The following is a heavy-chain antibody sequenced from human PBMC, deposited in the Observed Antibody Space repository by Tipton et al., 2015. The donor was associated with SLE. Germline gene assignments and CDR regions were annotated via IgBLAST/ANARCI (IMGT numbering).Heavy chain of an antibody. V-gene: IGHV5-51*03. CDR1: GYIFSNYW. D-gene: IGHD5-24*01. J-gene: IGHJ6*02. CDR3: AREATIERQDGQYFDYYGMDV. Sequence: VQLVQSGAEVRKPGESLKISCQGSGYIFSNYWIGWVRLMPGKGLEWMGIIFPDDSDSRYSPSFQGHVTFSADKSINTAYLHLSSLKASDTAIYFCAREATIERQDGQYFDYYGMDVWGQGTTVTVSS. CDR2: IFPDDSDS.